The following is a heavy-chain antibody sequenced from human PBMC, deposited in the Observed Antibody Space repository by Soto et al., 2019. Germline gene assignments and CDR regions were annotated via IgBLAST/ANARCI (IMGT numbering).Heavy chain of an antibody. CDR1: GFTFSGYA. CDR2: IHGGGNSA. J-gene: IGHJ4*02. V-gene: IGHV3-23*01. D-gene: IGHD4-17*01. Sequence: EVQLLESGGDLVQPGRSLRLSCAASGFTFSGYAMSWVRQAPGKGLEWVSVIHGGGNSAYYADSVKGRFTISRDNSKNTLYLQMSSLRGEDTAVYYCAKNRGLVTTSRHFDYWGQGTLVTVSS. CDR3: AKNRGLVTTSRHFDY.